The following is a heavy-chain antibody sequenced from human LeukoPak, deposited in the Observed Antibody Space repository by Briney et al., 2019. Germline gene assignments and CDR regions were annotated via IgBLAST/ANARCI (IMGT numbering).Heavy chain of an antibody. CDR1: GYVFSNNW. Sequence: GSYLKFLCNGSGYVFSNNWIACVSQMPANRLEWIGIIYHGDSDTRYSPSFRGQVTMSVDKSISTGYLQWSGRRASDTAIFYCARSPRGYFDYWGQGTLVTVSS. D-gene: IGHD3-10*01. CDR2: IYHGDSDT. CDR3: ARSPRGYFDY. V-gene: IGHV5-51*01. J-gene: IGHJ4*02.